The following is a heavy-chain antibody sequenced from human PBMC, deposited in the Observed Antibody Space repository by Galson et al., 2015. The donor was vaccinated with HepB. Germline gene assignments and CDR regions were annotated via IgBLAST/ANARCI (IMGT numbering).Heavy chain of an antibody. CDR2: ISSSSSYI. D-gene: IGHD1-26*01. CDR3: ARGEDSGSYSDYFDY. CDR1: GFTFSSYS. V-gene: IGHV3-21*01. J-gene: IGHJ4*02. Sequence: SLRLSCAASGFTFSSYSMNWVRQAPGKGLEWVSSISSSSSYIYYADSVKGRFTISRDNAKNSLYLQMNSLRAEDTAVYYCARGEDSGSYSDYFDYWGQGTLVTVSS.